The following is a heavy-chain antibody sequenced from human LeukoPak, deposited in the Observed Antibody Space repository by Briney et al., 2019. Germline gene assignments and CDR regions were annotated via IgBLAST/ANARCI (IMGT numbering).Heavy chain of an antibody. Sequence: PGGSLRLSCAASGFTFSSYAMHWVRKAPGKGLEYVSGISTNGDITYYTNSVKGRFTISRDNSKNTVYLQLGSLRAEDTAVYYCARDDGYDNSGYNFFDHWGQGTLVTVSS. D-gene: IGHD3-22*01. CDR1: GFTFSSYA. J-gene: IGHJ4*02. CDR3: ARDDGYDNSGYNFFDH. V-gene: IGHV3-64*01. CDR2: ISTNGDIT.